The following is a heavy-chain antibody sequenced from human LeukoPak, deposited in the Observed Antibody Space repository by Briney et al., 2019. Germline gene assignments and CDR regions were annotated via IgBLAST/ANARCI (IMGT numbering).Heavy chain of an antibody. Sequence: PRGSLRLSCAGSGFSFGSYAMTWVRQAPGKGLEWVSSINGNGGSTYYADSVKGRLTISRDNSKNTLYLQMNSLRAEDTAVYYCAKTHDSSGYLRSHFDYWGQGTLVTVSS. D-gene: IGHD3-22*01. CDR1: GFSFGSYA. CDR3: AKTHDSSGYLRSHFDY. V-gene: IGHV3-23*01. J-gene: IGHJ4*02. CDR2: INGNGGST.